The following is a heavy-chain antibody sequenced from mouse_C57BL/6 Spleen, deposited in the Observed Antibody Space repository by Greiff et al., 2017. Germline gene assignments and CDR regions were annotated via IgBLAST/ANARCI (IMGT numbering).Heavy chain of an antibody. CDR3: ARSGDGSNPDYFDY. J-gene: IGHJ2*01. V-gene: IGHV1-55*01. D-gene: IGHD1-1*01. Sequence: QVQLQQPGAELVKPGASVKMSCKASGYTFTSYWITWVKQRPRQGLEWIGDIYPGSGSTNYNEKFKGKATLTVDTSSSTAYMQLSSLTSEDSAVYYCARSGDGSNPDYFDYWGQGTTLTVSS. CDR2: IYPGSGST. CDR1: GYTFTSYW.